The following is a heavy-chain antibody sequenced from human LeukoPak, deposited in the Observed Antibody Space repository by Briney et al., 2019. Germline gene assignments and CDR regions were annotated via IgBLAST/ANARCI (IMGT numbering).Heavy chain of an antibody. CDR2: ISYDGTNK. Sequence: GGSLRLSCAPSGFTFSSYPMHWVRQAPGKGLEWVAGISYDGTNKFYTDSVKGRFTISRDNSKNTLFVQMNSLRTEDTAVYYCARDNHFSNNALDIWGQGTMVTVSS. CDR1: GFTFSSYP. D-gene: IGHD3-3*02. J-gene: IGHJ3*02. CDR3: ARDNHFSNNALDI. V-gene: IGHV3-30*04.